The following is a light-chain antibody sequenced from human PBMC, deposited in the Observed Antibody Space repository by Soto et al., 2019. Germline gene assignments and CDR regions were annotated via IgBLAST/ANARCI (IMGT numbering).Light chain of an antibody. J-gene: IGKJ5*01. CDR2: GAS. Sequence: EIVLTQSPGTLSLSPGERATLSCRASHSVSSSYLAWYQQKPGQAPRLLIYGASSRATGIPDRFSGSGSGTDFTLTISRLEPEDFAVYYCQQYCISPPITFGQGTRLEIK. V-gene: IGKV3-20*01. CDR1: HSVSSSY. CDR3: QQYCISPPIT.